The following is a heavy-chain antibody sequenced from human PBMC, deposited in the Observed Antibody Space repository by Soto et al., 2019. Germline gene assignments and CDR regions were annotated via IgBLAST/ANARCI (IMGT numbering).Heavy chain of an antibody. J-gene: IGHJ6*02. CDR1: GGSFSGYY. CDR3: ARRTVQLWLECYYYGMDV. Sequence: PSETLSLTCAVYGGSFSGYYWSWIRQPPGKGLEWIGEINHSGSTNYNPSLKSRVTISVDTSKNQFSLKLSTVTAADTAVYYCARRTVQLWLECYYYGMDVWGQGTTVTVSS. CDR2: INHSGST. D-gene: IGHD5-18*01. V-gene: IGHV4-34*01.